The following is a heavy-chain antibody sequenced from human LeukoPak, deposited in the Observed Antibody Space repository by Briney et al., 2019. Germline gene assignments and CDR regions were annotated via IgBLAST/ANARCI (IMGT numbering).Heavy chain of an antibody. J-gene: IGHJ4*02. D-gene: IGHD3-10*01. CDR1: GYSISSGYY. CDR2: IYHSGST. CDR3: ARGYYGHEFDY. V-gene: IGHV4-38-2*02. Sequence: SETLSLTCTVSGYSISSGYYWGWIRQPPGKGLEWIGSIYHSGSTYYNPSLKSRVTISVGTSKNQFSLKLSSVTAADSAVYYCARGYYGHEFDYWGQGTLVSVSS.